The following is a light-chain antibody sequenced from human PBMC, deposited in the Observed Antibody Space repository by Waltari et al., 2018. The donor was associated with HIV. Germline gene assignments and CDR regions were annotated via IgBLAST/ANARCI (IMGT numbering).Light chain of an antibody. J-gene: IGLJ2*01. V-gene: IGLV1-51*01. CDR1: SPNIGNND. Sequence: QSVLTQSPSVSAAPGQRVTISCSGSSPNIGNNDVSWYQQLPGRAPKVLIYDNDKRPSGIPDPFSGSKSGTSATLDITGLQTGDEADYYCATWHTSLRAHVVFGGGTKVTVL. CDR2: DND. CDR3: ATWHTSLRAHVV.